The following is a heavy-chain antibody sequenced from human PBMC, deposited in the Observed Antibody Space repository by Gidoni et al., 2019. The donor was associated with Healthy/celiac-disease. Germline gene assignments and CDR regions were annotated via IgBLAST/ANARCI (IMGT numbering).Heavy chain of an antibody. CDR1: GFTFSNAW. D-gene: IGHD2-2*01. CDR3: TTQNIVVVPAATHTVTTVDY. J-gene: IGHJ4*02. CDR2: IKSKTDGGTT. Sequence: EVQLVESGGGLVKPGGSLRLSCAASGFTFSNAWMSWVRQAPGKGLEWVGRIKSKTDGGTTDYAAPVKGRFTISRDDSKNTLYLQMNSLKTEDTAVYYCTTQNIVVVPAATHTVTTVDYWGQGTLVTVSS. V-gene: IGHV3-15*01.